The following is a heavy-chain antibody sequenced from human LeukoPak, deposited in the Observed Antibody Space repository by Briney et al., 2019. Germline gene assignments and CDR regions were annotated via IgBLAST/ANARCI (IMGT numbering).Heavy chain of an antibody. D-gene: IGHD5-24*01. CDR1: GGSISSYY. J-gene: IGHJ4*02. CDR3: ARGRDGYNRSYFDY. Sequence: SETLSLTCTVSGGSISSYYWSWIRQPPGKGLEGIGYIYYSGSTNYNPSLKSRVTISVDTSKNQFSLKLSSVTAADTAVYYCARGRDGYNRSYFDYWGQGTLVTVSS. CDR2: IYYSGST. V-gene: IGHV4-59*01.